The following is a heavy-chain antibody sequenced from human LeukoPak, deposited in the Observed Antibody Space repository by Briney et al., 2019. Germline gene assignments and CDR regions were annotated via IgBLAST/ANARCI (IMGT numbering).Heavy chain of an antibody. CDR3: ARDASYYYGSGSYLDY. D-gene: IGHD3-10*01. CDR1: GGSISSYY. V-gene: IGHV4-4*07. Sequence: SETLSLTCTVSGGSISSYYWSWIRQPAGKGLEWIGRIYTSGSTNYNPSLKSRVTMSVDTSKNQFSLKLSSVTAADTAVYYCARDASYYYGSGSYLDYWGQGTLVTVSS. CDR2: IYTSGST. J-gene: IGHJ4*02.